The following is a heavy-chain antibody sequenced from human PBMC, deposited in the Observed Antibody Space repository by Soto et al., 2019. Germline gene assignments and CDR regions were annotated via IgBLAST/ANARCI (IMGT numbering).Heavy chain of an antibody. V-gene: IGHV3-30*18. CDR1: GFTFSSYG. J-gene: IGHJ6*02. CDR2: ISYDGSNK. D-gene: IGHD3-10*01. CDR3: ANTYGSGSYYYYYGMDV. Sequence: GGSLRLSCAASGFTFSSYGMHWVRQAPGKGLEWVAVISYDGSNKYYADSVKGRFTISRDNSKNTLYLQMNSLRAEDTAVYYCANTYGSGSYYYYYGMDVWGQGTTVTVSS.